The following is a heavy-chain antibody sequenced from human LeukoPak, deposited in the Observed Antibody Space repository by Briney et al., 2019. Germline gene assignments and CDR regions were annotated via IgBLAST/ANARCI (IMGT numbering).Heavy chain of an antibody. CDR1: GGTFSSYA. J-gene: IGHJ2*01. CDR3: AREGYQLPRQEANWYFDL. CDR2: IIPILGIA. V-gene: IGHV1-69*04. D-gene: IGHD2-2*01. Sequence: SVQVSCKASGGTFSSYAISWVRQAPGQGLEWMGRIIPILGIANYAQKFQGRVTITADKSTSTAYMELSSLRSEDTAVYYCAREGYQLPRQEANWYFDLWGRGTLVTVSS.